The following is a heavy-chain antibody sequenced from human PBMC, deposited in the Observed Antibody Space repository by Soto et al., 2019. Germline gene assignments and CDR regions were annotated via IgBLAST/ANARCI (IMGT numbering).Heavy chain of an antibody. D-gene: IGHD4-4*01. J-gene: IGHJ6*02. CDR2: ISYDGSNK. CDR3: AKDLTTVTGGGNYYYYGMDV. CDR1: GFTFSSYG. Sequence: VEVLESGGGLVQPGGSLRLSCAASGFTFSSYGMHWVRQAPGKGLEWVAVISYDGSNKYYADSVKGRFTISRDNSKNTLYLQMNSLRAEDTAVYYCAKDLTTVTGGGNYYYYGMDVWGQGTTVTVSS. V-gene: IGHV3-30*18.